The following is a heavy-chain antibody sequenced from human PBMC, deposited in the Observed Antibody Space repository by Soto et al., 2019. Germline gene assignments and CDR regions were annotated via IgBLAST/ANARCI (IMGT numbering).Heavy chain of an antibody. D-gene: IGHD3-16*01. CDR1: GGTFSRYA. J-gene: IGHJ4*02. Sequence: QVQLVQSGAEVRKPGSSVKVSCKASGGTFSRYAISWVRQAPGQGLEWMGGIIPIFGTANHAQKFQGRVTIIEDESTSTVYMEWSSLRSEDTAMYYCARWWGYGINDYYYAYWGQGTLVIVSS. CDR2: IIPIFGTA. V-gene: IGHV1-69*01. CDR3: ARWWGYGINDYYYAY.